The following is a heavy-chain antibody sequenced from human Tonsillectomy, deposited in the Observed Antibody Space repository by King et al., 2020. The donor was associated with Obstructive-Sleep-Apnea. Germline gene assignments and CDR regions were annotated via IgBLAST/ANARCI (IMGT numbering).Heavy chain of an antibody. CDR1: GFTFSSYA. CDR2: ISYDGSFE. CDR3: AREYTVTTETAFDI. D-gene: IGHD4-17*01. Sequence: VQLVESGGGVVQPGRSLRLSCAASGFTFSSYAMHWFRQAPGKGLEGVSVISYDGSFEYYADSVKGRLTISRDYSKNTLYLQMNSLRAEDTAMYYCAREYTVTTETAFDIWGQGTMVTVSS. J-gene: IGHJ3*02. V-gene: IGHV3-30*01.